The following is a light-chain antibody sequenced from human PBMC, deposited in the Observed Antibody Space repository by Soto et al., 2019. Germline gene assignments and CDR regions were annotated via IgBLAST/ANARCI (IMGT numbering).Light chain of an antibody. Sequence: DIQLTQSPSFVSASVGDRVTITCRASQDIGNFLAWYQQKPGKAPKLLIYSASTLQSGVPSRFSGSVSAAEFSLTISSLQPEDFAAYFCQQLNNYPLTFGGGTKVEI. CDR3: QQLNNYPLT. CDR1: QDIGNF. J-gene: IGKJ4*01. V-gene: IGKV1-9*01. CDR2: SAS.